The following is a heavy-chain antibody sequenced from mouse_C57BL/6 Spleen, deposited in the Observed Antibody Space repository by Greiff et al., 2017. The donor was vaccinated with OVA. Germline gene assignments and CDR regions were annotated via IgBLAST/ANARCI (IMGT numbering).Heavy chain of an antibody. D-gene: IGHD2-5*01. CDR1: GYTFTSYW. Sequence: QVQLQQPGAELVRPGSSVKLSCKASGYTFTSYWMHWVKQRPIQGLEWIGNIDPSDSETHYNQKFKDKATLTVDKSSSTAYMQRSSLTSEDSAVYYCARDSNYVTYFDYWGQGTTLTVSS. J-gene: IGHJ2*01. CDR3: ARDSNYVTYFDY. CDR2: IDPSDSET. V-gene: IGHV1-52*01.